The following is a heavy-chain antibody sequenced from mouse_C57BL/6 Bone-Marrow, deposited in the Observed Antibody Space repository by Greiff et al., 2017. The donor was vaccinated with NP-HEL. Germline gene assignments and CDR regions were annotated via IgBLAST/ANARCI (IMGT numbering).Heavy chain of an antibody. CDR3: ARRLRMDY. CDR2: IYPGSGNT. J-gene: IGHJ4*01. V-gene: IGHV1-76*01. D-gene: IGHD2-4*01. Sequence: QVQLKQSGAELVRPGASVKLSCKASGYTFTDYYINWVKQRPGQGLEWIARIYPGSGNTYYNEKFKGKATLTADKSSSTAYMQLSSLTSDDSAVYFCARRLRMDYWGRGTSVTVSS. CDR1: GYTFTDYY.